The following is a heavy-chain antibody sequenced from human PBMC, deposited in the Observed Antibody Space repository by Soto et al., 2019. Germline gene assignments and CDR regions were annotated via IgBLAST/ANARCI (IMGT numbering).Heavy chain of an antibody. CDR2: IYSGGST. V-gene: IGHV3-66*01. D-gene: IGHD3-16*01. CDR3: ARDPWAADY. J-gene: IGHJ4*02. Sequence: GGSLRLPCAASGLNVSNNYMSWVRQAPGKGLEWVSVIYSGGSTFHADSVRGRFTISRDNSKNTVNLQMNSLRAEDTAVYYCARDPWAADYWGQGTLVTVSS. CDR1: GLNVSNNY.